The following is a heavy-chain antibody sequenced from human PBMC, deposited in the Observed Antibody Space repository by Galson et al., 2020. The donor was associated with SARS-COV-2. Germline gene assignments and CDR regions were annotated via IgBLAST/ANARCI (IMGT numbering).Heavy chain of an antibody. D-gene: IGHD3-22*01. CDR3: ARVAYYYDGSGYNDALDV. CDR2: LNPNNGNT. Sequence: ASVKVSCSASGFTFSNYDFNWVRQATGQGLEWMGWLNPNNGNTGYAQKFQGRVTMTRNTSISTVFMELSSLTSEDTAVYYCARVAYYYDGSGYNDALDVWGQGTVVTVSS. V-gene: IGHV1-8*01. CDR1: GFTFSNYD. J-gene: IGHJ3*01.